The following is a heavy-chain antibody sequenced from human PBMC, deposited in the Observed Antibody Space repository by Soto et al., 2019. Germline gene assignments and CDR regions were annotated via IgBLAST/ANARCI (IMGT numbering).Heavy chain of an antibody. D-gene: IGHD2-15*01. CDR3: ARMAFYCSGGSCYSVYFDY. CDR1: GFSLSTSGMC. CDR2: IDWDDDK. J-gene: IGHJ4*02. V-gene: IGHV2-70*01. Sequence: VSGPTLVNPTQTLTLTCTFSGFSLSTSGMCVSWIRQPPGKALEWLALIDWDDDKYYSTSLKTRLTISKDTSKNQVVLTMTNMDRVDTATYYCARMAFYCSGGSCYSVYFDYWGQGTLVTVSS.